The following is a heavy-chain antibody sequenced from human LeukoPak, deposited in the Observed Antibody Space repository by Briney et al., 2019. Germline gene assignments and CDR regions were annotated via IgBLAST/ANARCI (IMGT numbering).Heavy chain of an antibody. CDR2: IFYSGST. D-gene: IGHD3/OR15-3a*01. Sequence: SETLSLTCTVSGDSITSSSYYWGWIRQSPGTGLEWVGSIFYSGSTYYNPSLKSRVTISVDTSKNQFSLTLSSVTAADTSVYYCARWTRGQGFSWGQGTLVTVSS. CDR1: GDSITSSSYY. J-gene: IGHJ5*02. CDR3: ARWTRGQGFS. V-gene: IGHV4-39*01.